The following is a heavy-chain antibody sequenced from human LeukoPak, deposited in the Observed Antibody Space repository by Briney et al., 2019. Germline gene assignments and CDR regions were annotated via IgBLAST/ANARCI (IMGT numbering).Heavy chain of an antibody. V-gene: IGHV4-39*01. J-gene: IGHJ4*02. Sequence: PSETLSLTCTVSGGSISSSSYYWGWIRQPPGKGLEWIGSIYYSGSTYYNPSLKSRVTISVDTSKNQFSLKLSSVTAAGTAVYYCARREWILGGVDYWGQGTLVTVSS. CDR1: GGSISSSSYY. D-gene: IGHD3-3*01. CDR3: ARREWILGGVDY. CDR2: IYYSGST.